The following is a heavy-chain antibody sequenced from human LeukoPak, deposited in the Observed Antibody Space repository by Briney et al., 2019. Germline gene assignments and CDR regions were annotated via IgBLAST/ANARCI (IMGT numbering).Heavy chain of an antibody. CDR3: AGDGVGANPGDAFDI. D-gene: IGHD1-26*01. CDR2: IGGSGTTI. V-gene: IGHV3-48*01. Sequence: PGGSLRLSCAASGFTFSSTSMNWVRQAQGKGLEWVSYIGGSGTTIYYADSVKGRFTISRDTAKSSLYLQMNSLRSEDTAVYYCAGDGVGANPGDAFDIWGQGTMVTVSS. CDR1: GFTFSSTS. J-gene: IGHJ3*02.